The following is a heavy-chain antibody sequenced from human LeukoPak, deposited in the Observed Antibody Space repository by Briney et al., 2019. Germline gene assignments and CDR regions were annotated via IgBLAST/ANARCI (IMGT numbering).Heavy chain of an antibody. D-gene: IGHD2-2*01. V-gene: IGHV4-31*03. CDR2: IYYSGST. CDR3: ARVVRQAYQLLPQINYYYYMDV. J-gene: IGHJ6*03. Sequence: PSETLSLTCTVSGGSISSGGYYWSWIRQHAGKGLEWIGYIYYSGSTYYNPSLKSRVTISVDTSKNQFSLKLSSVTAADTAVYYCARVVRQAYQLLPQINYYYYMDVWGKGTTVTVSS. CDR1: GGSISSGGYY.